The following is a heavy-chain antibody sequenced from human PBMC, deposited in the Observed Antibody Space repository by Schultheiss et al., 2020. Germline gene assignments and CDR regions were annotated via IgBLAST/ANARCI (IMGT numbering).Heavy chain of an antibody. Sequence: GGSLRLSCAASGFTFSSYGMHWVRQAPGKGMEWVAVIWYDGSNKYYADSVKGRFTISRDNSKNTLYLQMNSLRAEDTALYYCARAAREYYYDSSGYYDWFDPWGQGTLVTVSS. CDR1: GFTFSSYG. CDR3: ARAAREYYYDSSGYYDWFDP. D-gene: IGHD3-22*01. CDR2: IWYDGSNK. J-gene: IGHJ5*02. V-gene: IGHV3-33*01.